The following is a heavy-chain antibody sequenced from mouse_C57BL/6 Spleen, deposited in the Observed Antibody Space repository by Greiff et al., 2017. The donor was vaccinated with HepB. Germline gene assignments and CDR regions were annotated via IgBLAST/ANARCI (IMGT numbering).Heavy chain of an antibody. CDR3: ARWGSSYAMDD. V-gene: IGHV1-54*01. CDR2: INPGSGGT. CDR1: GYAFTNYL. J-gene: IGHJ4*01. Sequence: QVQLQQSGAELVRPGTSVKVSCKASGYAFTNYLIEWVKQRPGQGLEWIGVINPGSGGTNYNEKFKGKATLTADKSSSTAYMQLSSLTSEDSAVYFCARWGSSYAMDDWGQGTSVTVSS.